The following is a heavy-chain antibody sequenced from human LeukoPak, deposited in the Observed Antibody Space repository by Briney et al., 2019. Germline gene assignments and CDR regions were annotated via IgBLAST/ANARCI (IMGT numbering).Heavy chain of an antibody. D-gene: IGHD6-19*01. CDR1: GDSVCVTGVY. J-gene: IGHJ6*02. V-gene: IGHV4-39*02. Sequence: ASETLCVTCTDSGDSVCVTGVYWGWARQPPGGGLGLHGRVFFTVSYYYHPSLTSRVTIPVDTSKNHFFLTLTSLTAANRAVFYCLRHTSNGWDYYIGLDVWGRGTTVTVYS. CDR2: VFFTVSY. CDR3: LRHTSNGWDYYIGLDV.